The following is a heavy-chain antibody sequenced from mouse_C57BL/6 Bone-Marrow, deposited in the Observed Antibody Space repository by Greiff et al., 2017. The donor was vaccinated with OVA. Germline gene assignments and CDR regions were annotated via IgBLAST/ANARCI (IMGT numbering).Heavy chain of an antibody. Sequence: VQLQQPGAELVRPGSSVKLSCKASGYTFTSYWMDWVKQRPGQGLEWIGNIYPSDSETHYTQKFKDKATLTVDKSSNTAYMQLSSLTSEDSAVYYCATCYGNYGGFYFDYWGQGTTLTVSS. D-gene: IGHD2-10*01. CDR1: GYTFTSYW. CDR3: ATCYGNYGGFYFDY. J-gene: IGHJ2*01. CDR2: IYPSDSET. V-gene: IGHV1-61*01.